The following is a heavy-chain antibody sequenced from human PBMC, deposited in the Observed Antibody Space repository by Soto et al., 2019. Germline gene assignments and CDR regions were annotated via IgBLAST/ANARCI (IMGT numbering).Heavy chain of an antibody. CDR1: GYTLTELS. V-gene: IGHV1-24*01. D-gene: IGHD2-2*01. J-gene: IGHJ6*02. CDR2: FDPEDGET. CDR3: ATVSYCSSTSCSTDYYGMDV. Sequence: ASVKVSCKVSGYTLTELSMHWVRQAPGKGLEWMGGFDPEDGETIYAQKFQGRVTMTEDTSTDTAYMELSSLRSKDTAVYYCATVSYCSSTSCSTDYYGMDVWGQGTTVTVSS.